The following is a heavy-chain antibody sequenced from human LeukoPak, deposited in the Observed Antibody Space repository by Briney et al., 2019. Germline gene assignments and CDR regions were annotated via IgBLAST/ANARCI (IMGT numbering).Heavy chain of an antibody. CDR2: IIPILGIA. CDR3: ASTGYPYSSSWYGWFDP. Sequence: ASVKVSCKASGGTFSSYAISWVRQAPGQGLEWMGRIIPILGIANYAQKFQGRVTITADKSTSTAYMELSSLRSEDTAVYYCASTGYPYSSSWYGWFDPWGQGTLVTVSS. CDR1: GGTFSSYA. D-gene: IGHD6-13*01. V-gene: IGHV1-69*04. J-gene: IGHJ5*02.